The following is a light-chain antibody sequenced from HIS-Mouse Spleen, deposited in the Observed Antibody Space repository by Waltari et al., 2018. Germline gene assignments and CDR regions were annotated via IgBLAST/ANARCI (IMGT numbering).Light chain of an antibody. J-gene: IGLJ3*02. Sequence: QLVLTQSPSASASLGASVKLTRTLSSGHSSYAIAWPQQQPEKGPRYLMKLNSDGSHSKGDGIPDRFSGSSPGAERYLTISSLQSEDEADYYCQTWGTGPNWVFGGGTKLTVL. CDR2: LNSDGSH. V-gene: IGLV4-69*01. CDR3: QTWGTGPNWV. CDR1: SGHSSYA.